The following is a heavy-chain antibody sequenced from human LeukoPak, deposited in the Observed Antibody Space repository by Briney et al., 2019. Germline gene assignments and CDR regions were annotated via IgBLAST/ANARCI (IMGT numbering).Heavy chain of an antibody. CDR3: ARAGIAVAGTKYYYGMDV. D-gene: IGHD6-19*01. J-gene: IGHJ6*02. CDR2: IYYSGST. V-gene: IGHV4-31*11. CDR1: GGSFSGYY. Sequence: PSETLSLTCAVYGGSFSGYYWSWIRQHPGKGLEWIGYIYYSGSTYYNPSLKSRVTISVDTSKNQFSLKLSSVTAADTAVYYCARAGIAVAGTKYYYGMDVWGQGTTVTVSS.